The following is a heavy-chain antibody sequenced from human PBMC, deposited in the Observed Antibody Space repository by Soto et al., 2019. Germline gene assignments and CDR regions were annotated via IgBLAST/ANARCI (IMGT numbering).Heavy chain of an antibody. J-gene: IGHJ3*01. CDR2: INHSGST. V-gene: IGHV4-34*01. Sequence: QVQLQQWGAGLLKPSETLSLTCAVYGGSFSGYYWSWIRQPPGKGLEWIGEINHSGSTNYNPSLKSRVTISVDTSKNQFSLKLSSVTAADTAVYYCARRSMGRGVRFWGQGTMVTVSS. D-gene: IGHD3-10*01. CDR1: GGSFSGYY. CDR3: ARRSMGRGVRF.